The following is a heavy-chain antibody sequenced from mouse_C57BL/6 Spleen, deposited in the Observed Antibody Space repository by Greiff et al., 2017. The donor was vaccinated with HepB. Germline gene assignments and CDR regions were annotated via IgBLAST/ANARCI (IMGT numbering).Heavy chain of an antibody. CDR2: IDPSDSYT. CDR3: ARSTNWERGVYFDY. V-gene: IGHV1-59*01. Sequence: QVQLQQSGAELVRPGTSVKLSCKASGYTFTSYWMHWVKQRPGQGLEWIGVIDPSDSYTNYNQKFKGKATLTVDTSSSTAYMQLSSLTSEDSAVYYCARSTNWERGVYFDYWGQGTTLTVSS. CDR1: GYTFTSYW. J-gene: IGHJ2*01. D-gene: IGHD4-1*01.